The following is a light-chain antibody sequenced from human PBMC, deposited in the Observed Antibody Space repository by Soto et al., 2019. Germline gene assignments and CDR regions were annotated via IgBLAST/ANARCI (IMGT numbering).Light chain of an antibody. CDR3: AAWDDSLNGVV. CDR1: SSNIGKNS. J-gene: IGLJ3*02. CDR2: DDN. Sequence: QSVLTQPPSASGTPGQRVTISCSGSSSNIGKNSVNWYQQLSGTAPKLLIYDDNQRPSGVPDRFSGSKPGTSASLAISGLQSEDEADYYCAAWDDSLNGVVFGGGTKLTVL. V-gene: IGLV1-44*01.